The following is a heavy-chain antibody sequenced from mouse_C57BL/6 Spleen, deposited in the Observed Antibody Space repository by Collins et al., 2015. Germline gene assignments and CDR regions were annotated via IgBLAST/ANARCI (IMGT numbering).Heavy chain of an antibody. CDR1: GYTFTSYW. V-gene: IGHV1-53*01. Sequence: QVQLQQPGTELVKPGASVKLSCKASGYTFTSYWVHWVKQRPGQGLEWIGNIYPTNGYTNYSEKFKSKATLTVDTSSNTAYMQLSSLTSEDSAVCYCAREDYFGSSWYFDVWGTGTTVTVSS. J-gene: IGHJ1*03. D-gene: IGHD1-1*01. CDR2: IYPTNGYT. CDR3: AREDYFGSSWYFDV.